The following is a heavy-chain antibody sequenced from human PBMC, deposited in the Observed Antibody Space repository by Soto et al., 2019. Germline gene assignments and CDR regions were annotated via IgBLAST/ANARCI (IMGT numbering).Heavy chain of an antibody. J-gene: IGHJ4*02. CDR1: GGSFSGYY. CDR2: INHSGST. CDR3: ARHDDIVVVVAAPIFYFDY. D-gene: IGHD2-15*01. V-gene: IGHV4-34*01. Sequence: SETLSLTCAVYGGSFSGYYWSWIRQPPGKGLEWIGEINHSGSTNYNPSLKSRVTISVDTSKNQFSLKLSSVTAADTAVYYCARHDDIVVVVAAPIFYFDYWGQGTLVTVSS.